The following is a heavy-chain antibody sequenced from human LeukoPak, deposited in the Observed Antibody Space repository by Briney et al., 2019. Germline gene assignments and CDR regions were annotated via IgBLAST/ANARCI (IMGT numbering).Heavy chain of an antibody. J-gene: IGHJ4*02. Sequence: PSETLSLTCAVYGGSFSGYYWSWIRQPPGKGLEWIGEINHSGSTNYNPSLKSRVTISVDTSKNQFSLKPSSVTAADTAVYYCAGNFITMIALWGQGTLVTVSS. CDR1: GGSFSGYY. CDR2: INHSGST. D-gene: IGHD3-22*01. V-gene: IGHV4-34*01. CDR3: AGNFITMIAL.